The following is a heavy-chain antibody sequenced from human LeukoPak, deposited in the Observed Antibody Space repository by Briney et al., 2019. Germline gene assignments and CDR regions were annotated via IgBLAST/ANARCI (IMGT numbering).Heavy chain of an antibody. CDR2: IYYSGGA. D-gene: IGHD6-6*01. V-gene: IGHV4-39*01. Sequence: PSETLSLTCTVSGGSISISSFYWGWIRQPPGKQLEWIGSIYYSGGAYYNPTLKSRVTISVDTSENQFSLRLTSVTATDTAVYYCARHLSLSSDFDYWGQGTLVTVSS. CDR3: ARHLSLSSDFDY. J-gene: IGHJ4*02. CDR1: GGSISISSFY.